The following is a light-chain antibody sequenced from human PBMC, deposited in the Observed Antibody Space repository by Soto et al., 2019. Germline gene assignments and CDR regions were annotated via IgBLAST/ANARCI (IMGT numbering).Light chain of an antibody. CDR2: EAF. Sequence: QSALTQPASVSESPGQSISISCGGGRNDIGTYNLVSWYQHYPGKAPQLIVYEAFKRPSGVSSRFSGSKSGNTASLTISGLQAEDEADYYCCSHAGRDTYVFGTGTKLTVL. J-gene: IGLJ1*01. CDR3: CSHAGRDTYV. CDR1: RNDIGTYNL. V-gene: IGLV2-23*01.